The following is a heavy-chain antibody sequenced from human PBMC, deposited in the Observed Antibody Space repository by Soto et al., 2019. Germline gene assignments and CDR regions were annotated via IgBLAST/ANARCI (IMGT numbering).Heavy chain of an antibody. J-gene: IGHJ4*02. CDR3: AKGRSGYSSTWADD. D-gene: IGHD6-13*01. CDR1: GFSFDDYA. Sequence: EVQLVESGGGLAQPGRSLRLSCAASGFSFDDYAMHWVRQPPGKGLEWVSSISWNSGNIAYADSVKGRFTISRDNAKNSLYLQMNSLRAEDTALYYCAKGRSGYSSTWADDWGQGTLDTVSS. V-gene: IGHV3-9*01. CDR2: ISWNSGNI.